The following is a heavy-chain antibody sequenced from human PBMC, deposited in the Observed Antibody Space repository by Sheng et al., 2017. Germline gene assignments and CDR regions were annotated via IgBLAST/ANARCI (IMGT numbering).Heavy chain of an antibody. CDR2: IWYDGSKK. Sequence: QVQLVESGGGVVQPGRSLRLSCAASGFTFSGYGMHWVRQAPGKGLEWVAVIWYDGSKKYYADSVKGRFTLSRDNSENTVYLQMNSLRAEDTAVYYCARGRGEGTSGTYLLLTFD. J-gene: IGHJ5*02. V-gene: IGHV3-33*01. CDR1: GFTFSGYG. D-gene: IGHD2-8*01. CDR3: ARGRGEGTSGTYLLLTFD.